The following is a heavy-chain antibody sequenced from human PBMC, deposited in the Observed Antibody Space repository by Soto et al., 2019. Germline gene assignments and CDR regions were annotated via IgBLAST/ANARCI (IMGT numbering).Heavy chain of an antibody. V-gene: IGHV1-2*04. J-gene: IGHJ6*02. CDR3: ARVLSLQPNEEYYYYGMDV. CDR1: GYTFTGYY. D-gene: IGHD1-1*01. Sequence: ASVKVSCKASGYTFTGYYMHWVRQAPGQGLEWMGWINPNSGGTNYAQKIQGWVTMTRDTSISTAYMELSRLRSDDMAVYFCARVLSLQPNEEYYYYGMDVWGQGTTVTVSS. CDR2: INPNSGGT.